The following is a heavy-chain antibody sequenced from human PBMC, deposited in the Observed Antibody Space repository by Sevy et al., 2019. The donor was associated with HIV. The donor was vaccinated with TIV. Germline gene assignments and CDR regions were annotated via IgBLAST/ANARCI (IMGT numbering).Heavy chain of an antibody. CDR3: ALERLSSDVAEYFQN. J-gene: IGHJ1*01. Sequence: GGSLRLSCATSGFTFSSYSMHWVRQAPGKGLEWVATISYDGINKHYADSVKGRFTISRDNFKNSLSLQMNSLRAEDTAVYFCALERLSSDVAEYFQNWGQGTQVTVSS. CDR1: GFTFSSYS. V-gene: IGHV3-30-3*01. D-gene: IGHD1-1*01. CDR2: ISYDGINK.